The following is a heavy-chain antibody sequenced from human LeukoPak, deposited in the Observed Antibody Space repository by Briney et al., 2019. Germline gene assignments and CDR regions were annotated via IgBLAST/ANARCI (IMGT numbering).Heavy chain of an antibody. CDR1: GYTFTGYY. D-gene: IGHD1-26*01. CDR2: INPNSGGT. V-gene: IGHV1-2*02. J-gene: IGHJ5*02. Sequence: GASVKVSCKASGYTFTGYYMHWVRQAPGQGLEWMGWINPNSGGTNYAQKFQGRVTMTRDTSISTAYMELSRLRSDDTAVYYCARDYRTVVGALDPWGQGNLVTVSS. CDR3: ARDYRTVVGALDP.